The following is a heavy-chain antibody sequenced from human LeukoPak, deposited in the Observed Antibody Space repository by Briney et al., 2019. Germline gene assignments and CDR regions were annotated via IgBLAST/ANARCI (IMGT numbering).Heavy chain of an antibody. J-gene: IGHJ4*02. CDR2: ISYDGSNK. CDR1: GFTFSSYA. CDR3: ARDPHGSWSFDY. D-gene: IGHD6-13*01. V-gene: IGHV3-30*14. Sequence: PGGSLRLSCAASGFTFSSYAMHWVRQAPGKGLEWVAVISYDGSNKYYADSVKGRFTISRDNSKNTLYLQMDSLRAEDTAVYYCARDPHGSWSFDYWGQGILVTVSS.